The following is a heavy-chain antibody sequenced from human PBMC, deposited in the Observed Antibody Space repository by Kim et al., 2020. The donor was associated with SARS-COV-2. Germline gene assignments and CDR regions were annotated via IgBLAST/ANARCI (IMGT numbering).Heavy chain of an antibody. CDR3: ARRDYWFDP. CDR2: GTTI. Sequence: GTTIYYADSVKGRCTISRDNAKQSVYLGMNRLRVEDSAVYYCARRDYWFDPWGQGTLVTVSS. J-gene: IGHJ5*02. V-gene: IGHV3-11*01.